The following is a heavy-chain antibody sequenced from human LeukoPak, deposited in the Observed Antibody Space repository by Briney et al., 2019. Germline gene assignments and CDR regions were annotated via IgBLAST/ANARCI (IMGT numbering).Heavy chain of an antibody. CDR2: MNLKSGNT. Sequence: ASVKVSCKASGYTFTSYDINWVRQATGQGLECMGWMNLKSGNTGYAQKFQGRVTITADESTSTAYMELSSLRSEDTAVYYCARDLSEYYYGSGSYNWFDPWGQGTLVTVSS. D-gene: IGHD3-10*01. CDR3: ARDLSEYYYGSGSYNWFDP. J-gene: IGHJ5*02. CDR1: GYTFTSYD. V-gene: IGHV1-8*03.